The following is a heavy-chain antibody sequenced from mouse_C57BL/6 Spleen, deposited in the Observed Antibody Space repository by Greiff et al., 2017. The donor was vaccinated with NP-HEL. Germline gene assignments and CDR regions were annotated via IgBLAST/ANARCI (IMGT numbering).Heavy chain of an antibody. Sequence: VQLQQPGAELVKPGASVKLSCKASGYTFTSYWMQWVKQRPGQGLEWIGEIDPSDSYPNYNQKFKGKATLTVDTSSSTAYMQLSSLTSEDSAVYYCARSYYYGSSYRAMDYWGQGTSVTVSS. V-gene: IGHV1-50*01. J-gene: IGHJ4*01. CDR1: GYTFTSYW. CDR3: ARSYYYGSSYRAMDY. D-gene: IGHD1-1*01. CDR2: IDPSDSYP.